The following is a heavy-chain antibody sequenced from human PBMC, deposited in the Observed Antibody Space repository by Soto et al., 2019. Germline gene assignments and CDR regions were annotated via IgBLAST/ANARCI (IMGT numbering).Heavy chain of an antibody. CDR3: VKDLRRQLMRPVVS. CDR2: ISASGGGT. J-gene: IGHJ4*02. CDR1: GFTFSSYG. D-gene: IGHD5-18*01. Sequence: GGSLRLSCAASGFTFSSYGMSWVRQAPGKGLEWVSSISASGGGTYYADSVEGRVTISRDNSKNTLHLQVNSLRADDTAVYYCVKDLRRQLMRPVVSWGQGTLLTVSS. V-gene: IGHV3-23*01.